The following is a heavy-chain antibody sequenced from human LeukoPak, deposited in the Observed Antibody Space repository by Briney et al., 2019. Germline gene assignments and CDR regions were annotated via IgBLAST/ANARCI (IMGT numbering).Heavy chain of an antibody. V-gene: IGHV3-20*04. CDR3: ARGTATHTTPTDYMDV. J-gene: IGHJ6*03. D-gene: IGHD4-11*01. CDR1: GFNFDDYG. Sequence: GGSLRLSCVASGFNFDDYGMSWVRQAPGKGLEWVSGINWNGGRTGYADSVKGRFTISRDSAESSLYLQMNSLRAEDMALYYCARGTATHTTPTDYMDVWGKGTTVTVSS. CDR2: INWNGGRT.